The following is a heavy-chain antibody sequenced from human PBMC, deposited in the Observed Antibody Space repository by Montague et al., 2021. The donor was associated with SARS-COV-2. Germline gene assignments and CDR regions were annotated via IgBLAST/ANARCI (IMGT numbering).Heavy chain of an antibody. V-gene: IGHV4-34*01. D-gene: IGHD2-15*01. CDR3: ARLGDGVVPSPILGVGPYYSYHYMDV. CDR2: IHHGGST. J-gene: IGHJ6*03. CDR1: GGSFSTYS. Sequence: SETLSLTCAVHGGSFSTYSWNWIRQPPGKGLEWIGEIHHGGSTNYNPSLKSRVTISADTSKNQFSLKLTSVAAADTAVYYCARLGDGVVPSPILGVGPYYSYHYMDVWGKGTTVTVS.